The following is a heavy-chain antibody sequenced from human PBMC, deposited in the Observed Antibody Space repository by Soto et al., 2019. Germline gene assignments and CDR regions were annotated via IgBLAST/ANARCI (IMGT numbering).Heavy chain of an antibody. CDR1: GASVSSGDYY. J-gene: IGHJ4*02. CDR2: IYYSGDS. Sequence: QVQLQESGPGLLKPSQTLSLTCTVSGASVSSGDYYWSSIRQSPGKGPEWIGYIYYSGDSYYNPSLKGRLTISIDTSKNQFSLILNSVTVADTAIYYCVGTGTTDDYWGRGTLVTVSS. V-gene: IGHV4-30-4*08. D-gene: IGHD4-17*01. CDR3: VGTGTTDDY.